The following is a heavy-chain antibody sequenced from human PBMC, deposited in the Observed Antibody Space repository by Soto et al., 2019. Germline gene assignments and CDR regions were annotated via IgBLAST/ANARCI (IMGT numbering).Heavy chain of an antibody. J-gene: IGHJ4*02. Sequence: QVQLLQSGAEVKKPGASVKVSCKASGYMFIDYGISWVRQAPGQGLEWMAWTSPYTGDTDYAQKVQDRVTMTTDTAANTDYMRLRSLRSDETSVYYWSRVLHRGGRATNRVPDYDSRGQGTRVTVS. D-gene: IGHD5-12*01. V-gene: IGHV1-18*01. CDR1: GYMFIDYG. CDR2: TSPYTGDT. CDR3: SRVLHRGGRATNRVPDYDS.